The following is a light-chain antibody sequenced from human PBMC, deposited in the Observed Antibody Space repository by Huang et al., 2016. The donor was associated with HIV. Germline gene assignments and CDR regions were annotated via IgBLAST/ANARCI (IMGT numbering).Light chain of an antibody. CDR3: QQRSNCLT. Sequence: EIVLTQSPDTLSLSPGERATLSCRASQSVSSYLAWYQQKPGQAPRLLIYDASNRATGIPARFSGSGSGTDFTLTISSLEPEDFAVYYCQQRSNCLTFGGGTKVEIK. V-gene: IGKV3-11*01. CDR1: QSVSSY. J-gene: IGKJ4*01. CDR2: DAS.